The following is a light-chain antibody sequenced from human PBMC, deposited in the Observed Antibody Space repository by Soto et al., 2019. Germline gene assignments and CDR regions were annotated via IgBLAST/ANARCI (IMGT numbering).Light chain of an antibody. V-gene: IGKV1-5*03. CDR1: QSISSW. CDR2: RAS. Sequence: DIQMTQSPSTLSASVGDRVTITCRASQSISSWLAWYQQKPGKAPKLLISRASRLESGVPSRFSGSGSGTEFTLTISSLQPDDFATYYCQQYKNYPPWTFGQGTKVDIK. CDR3: QQYKNYPPWT. J-gene: IGKJ1*01.